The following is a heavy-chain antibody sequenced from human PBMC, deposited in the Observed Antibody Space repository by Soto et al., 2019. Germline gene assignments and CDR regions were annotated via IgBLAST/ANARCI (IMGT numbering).Heavy chain of an antibody. V-gene: IGHV3-15*01. J-gene: IGHJ6*02. D-gene: IGHD5-12*01. CDR3: TTVLATIIDYGMDV. CDR1: GFTFSNAW. CDR2: IKSKTDGGTT. Sequence: GESLKISCAASGFTFSNAWMSWVRQAPGKGLEWVGRIKSKTDGGTTDYAAPVKGRFTISRDDSKNTLYLQMNSLKTEDTAVYYCTTVLATIIDYGMDVWGQGTTVTVSS.